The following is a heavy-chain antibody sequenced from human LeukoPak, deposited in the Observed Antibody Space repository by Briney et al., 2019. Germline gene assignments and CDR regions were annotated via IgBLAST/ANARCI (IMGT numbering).Heavy chain of an antibody. CDR1: GGSISSGSYY. J-gene: IGHJ4*02. CDR3: ARSKYYYDSSPPGY. V-gene: IGHV4-61*02. D-gene: IGHD3-22*01. Sequence: SQTLSLTCTVSGGSISSGSYYWSWIRQPAGKGLEWIGRIYTSGSTNYNPSLKSRVTISVDTSKNQFSPKLSSVTAADTAVYYCARSKYYYDSSPPGYWGQGTLVTVSS. CDR2: IYTSGST.